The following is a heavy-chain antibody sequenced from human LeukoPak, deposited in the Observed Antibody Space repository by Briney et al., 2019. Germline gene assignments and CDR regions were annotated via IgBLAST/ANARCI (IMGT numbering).Heavy chain of an antibody. J-gene: IGHJ4*02. CDR2: IRYDGSNK. Sequence: GGALRLSCAASGFTFSSYGMHWVRQAPGKGLGWVAFIRYDGSNKYYADSVKGRFTISRDNSKNTLYLQMNSLRAEDTAVYYCARDSSGTWALEYWGQGTLVTVSS. V-gene: IGHV3-30*02. D-gene: IGHD3-22*01. CDR1: GFTFSSYG. CDR3: ARDSSGTWALEY.